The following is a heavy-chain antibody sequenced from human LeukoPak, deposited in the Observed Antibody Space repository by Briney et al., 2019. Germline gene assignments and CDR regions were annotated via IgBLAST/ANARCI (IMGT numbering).Heavy chain of an antibody. J-gene: IGHJ5*02. Sequence: GGSLRLSCAPSGFTFSNYGMHWVRQAPGKGLEWVAVIWYDGSNKYYADSVKGRFTISRDNSKNTLYLQMNSLRAEDTAVYYCARSLERDCHGSGSYYMNNWFDPWGQGTLVTVSS. CDR3: ARSLERDCHGSGSYYMNNWFDP. CDR1: GFTFSNYG. V-gene: IGHV3-33*01. D-gene: IGHD3-10*01. CDR2: IWYDGSNK.